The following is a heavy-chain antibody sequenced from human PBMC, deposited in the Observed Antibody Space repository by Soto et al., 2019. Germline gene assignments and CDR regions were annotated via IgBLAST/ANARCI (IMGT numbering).Heavy chain of an antibody. CDR1: GFTFSTYA. D-gene: IGHD3-16*01. CDR3: AKEGGSIGGWFGRKFDS. J-gene: IGHJ4*02. Sequence: EVELLESGGGLVQPGGSLRLSCAASGFTFSTYAMSWVRQAPGKGLEWVSGISGGGGTTHYAESVKGRFIISRDNSKSTVYLQMNSLRADDTAVYYCAKEGGSIGGWFGRKFDSWCQGTQVTVSS. CDR2: ISGGGGTT. V-gene: IGHV3-23*01.